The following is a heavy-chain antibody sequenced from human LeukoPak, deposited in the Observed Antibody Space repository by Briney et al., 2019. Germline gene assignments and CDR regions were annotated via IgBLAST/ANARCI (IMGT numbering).Heavy chain of an antibody. Sequence: VGCLRLSCVPPGVSFTIAAVNCVRDTPGEGLGWVSSINNVGSLIYYADSVKGRFNIYRDNAKNSLYLQMNSLRAEDTAVYYCARDPTQWLRYGYFDYWGQGTVVTVSS. D-gene: IGHD5-12*01. V-gene: IGHV3-21*01. CDR3: ARDPTQWLRYGYFDY. CDR1: GVSFTIAA. J-gene: IGHJ4*02. CDR2: INNVGSLI.